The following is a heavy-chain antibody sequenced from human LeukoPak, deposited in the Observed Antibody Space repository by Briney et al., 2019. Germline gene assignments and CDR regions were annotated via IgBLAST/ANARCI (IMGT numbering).Heavy chain of an antibody. J-gene: IGHJ4*02. V-gene: IGHV4-4*02. Sequence: SGTLSLTCAVSGGSISSSNWWSWVRQPPGKGLEWIGEIYHSGSTYYNPSLKSRVTISVDTSKNQFSLKLSSVTAADTAVYYCARDGRDGYNLGSALDYWGQGTLVTVSS. CDR2: IYHSGST. D-gene: IGHD5-24*01. CDR3: ARDGRDGYNLGSALDY. CDR1: GGSISSSNW.